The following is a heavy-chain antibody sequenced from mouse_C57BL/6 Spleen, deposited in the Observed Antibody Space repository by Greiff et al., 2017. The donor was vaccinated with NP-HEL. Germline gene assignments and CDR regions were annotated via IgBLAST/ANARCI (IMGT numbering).Heavy chain of an antibody. D-gene: IGHD2-5*01. CDR2: INPNNGGT. CDR1: GYTFTDYY. CDR3: ASYSNYEGYYAMDY. V-gene: IGHV1-26*01. J-gene: IGHJ4*01. Sequence: VQLQQSGPELVKPGVSVKISCKASGYTFTDYYMNWVKQSHGKSLEWIGDINPNNGGTSYNQKFKGKATLTVDKSSSTAYMELRSLTSEDSAVYYCASYSNYEGYYAMDYWGQGTSVTVSS.